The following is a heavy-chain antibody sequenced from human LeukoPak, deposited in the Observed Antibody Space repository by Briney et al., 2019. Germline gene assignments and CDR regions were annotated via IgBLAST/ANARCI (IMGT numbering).Heavy chain of an antibody. CDR1: GDSISSGSYY. Sequence: SETLSLTCTVSGDSISSGSYYWSWIRQPAGKGLEWIGRIYTSGNTNYNPSLKSRVTISVDTSRNQFSLKLSSVTAADTAVYYCSSSQLHFTMVRGVLWEEHWGQGTLVTVSS. CDR2: IYTSGNT. J-gene: IGHJ1*01. CDR3: SSSQLHFTMVRGVLWEEH. D-gene: IGHD3-10*01. V-gene: IGHV4-61*02.